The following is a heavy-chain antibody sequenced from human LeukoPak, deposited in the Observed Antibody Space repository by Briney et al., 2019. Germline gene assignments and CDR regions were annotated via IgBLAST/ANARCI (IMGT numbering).Heavy chain of an antibody. Sequence: GGSLRLSCAASGFTFSSYGLSWVRQAPGKGLEWVSAISGSGGSTYYADSVKGRFTIPRDNAKNSLYLQMNSLRAEDTALYYCAKGQYYDILTGPLDYWGQGTLVTVSS. J-gene: IGHJ4*02. D-gene: IGHD3-9*01. CDR2: ISGSGGST. CDR3: AKGQYYDILTGPLDY. CDR1: GFTFSSYG. V-gene: IGHV3-23*01.